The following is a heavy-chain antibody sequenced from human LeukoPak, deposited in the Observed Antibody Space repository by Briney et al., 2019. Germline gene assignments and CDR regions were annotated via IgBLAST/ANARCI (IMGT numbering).Heavy chain of an antibody. CDR2: FYYSGSA. D-gene: IGHD2-21*02. V-gene: IGHV4-59*12. CDR1: GGAISSNF. Sequence: PSETLSLTCTVSGGAISSNFWSWIRQPPGKGLEWIGHFYYSGSANYNPSLKSRVTMSADTSENQFSLNLSSVTAADAAVYYCAIAVTPFDAFDIWGQGTTVTVSS. CDR3: AIAVTPFDAFDI. J-gene: IGHJ3*02.